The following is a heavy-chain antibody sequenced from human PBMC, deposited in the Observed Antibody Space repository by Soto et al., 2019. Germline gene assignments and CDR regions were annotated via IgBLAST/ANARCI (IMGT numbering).Heavy chain of an antibody. CDR1: GGSISSSSYY. J-gene: IGHJ3*02. CDR2: IYYSGST. D-gene: IGHD6-19*01. V-gene: IGHV4-39*01. Sequence: SETLSLTCTVSGGSISSSSYYWGWIRQPPGKGLEWIGSIYYSGSTYYNPSLKSRVTISVDTSKNQFSLKLSSVTAADTAVYYCARARAGHDAFDIWGQGTMVTVSS. CDR3: ARARAGHDAFDI.